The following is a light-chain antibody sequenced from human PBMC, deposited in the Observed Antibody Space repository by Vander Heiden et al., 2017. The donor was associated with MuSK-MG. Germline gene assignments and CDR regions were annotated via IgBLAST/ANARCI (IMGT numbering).Light chain of an antibody. CDR1: RLGDKH. Sequence: SFELTQPPSVSVSSGQTASITCYGDRLGDKHATWYQQKSGQSPVGVIYQDSKRPSGIPERFSGSNSGKTDTLTITGTEAMEEADYFCQVWDDGAVFGGGTRLTVL. V-gene: IGLV3-1*01. CDR3: QVWDDGAV. J-gene: IGLJ2*01. CDR2: QDS.